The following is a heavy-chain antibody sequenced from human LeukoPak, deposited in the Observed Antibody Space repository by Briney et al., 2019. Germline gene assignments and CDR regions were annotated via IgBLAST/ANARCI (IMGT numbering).Heavy chain of an antibody. CDR1: GFSFSNYG. V-gene: IGHV3-30*02. J-gene: IGHJ4*02. D-gene: IGHD3-3*01. Sequence: PGGSLRLSCAASGFSFSNYGMHWVRQAPGKGLEWVAFIRYDGSNKYYADSVKGRFTISRDNSKNTLYLQMNSLRAEDTAVYYCAKDSRRVFGVVIPRGSFDYWGQGTLVTVSS. CDR3: AKDSRRVFGVVIPRGSFDY. CDR2: IRYDGSNK.